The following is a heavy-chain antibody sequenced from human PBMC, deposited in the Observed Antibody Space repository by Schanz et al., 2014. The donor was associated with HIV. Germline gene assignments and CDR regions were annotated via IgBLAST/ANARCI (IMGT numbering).Heavy chain of an antibody. J-gene: IGHJ6*02. Sequence: QVQLVQSGAEMKKPGASVKVSCKASGYTLNGYYMHWVRQAPGQGLEWMGWINPNSGGTNYAQKFQGRVTMTRDTSISTAYMELTRLRYDDTAVYYCAREPSFSGLDVWGQGTTVIVSS. CDR2: INPNSGGT. CDR3: AREPSFSGLDV. CDR1: GYTLNGYY. D-gene: IGHD6-6*01. V-gene: IGHV1-2*02.